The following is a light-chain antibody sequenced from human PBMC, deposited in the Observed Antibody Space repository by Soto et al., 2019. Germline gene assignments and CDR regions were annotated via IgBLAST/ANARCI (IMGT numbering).Light chain of an antibody. Sequence: EIVLTQSPGTLSLSPGERATLSCRASQSITSSYLAWHQQKPGQAPRLLISGTISRATGIPDRFSGSGSGTDFTLTISRLEPEDFAVYYCQQYGSPLWTFGQGTKVDIK. CDR2: GTI. J-gene: IGKJ1*01. CDR1: QSITSSY. CDR3: QQYGSPLWT. V-gene: IGKV3-20*01.